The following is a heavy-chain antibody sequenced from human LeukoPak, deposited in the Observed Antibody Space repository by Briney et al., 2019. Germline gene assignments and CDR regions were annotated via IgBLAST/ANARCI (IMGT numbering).Heavy chain of an antibody. CDR3: AREFGWGITMVRGGDTFDI. D-gene: IGHD3-10*01. J-gene: IGHJ3*02. CDR2: IYHSGST. CDR1: GGSISSGGYY. V-gene: IGHV4-30-2*01. Sequence: SETLSLTCTVSGGSISSGGYYWSWIRQPPGKGLEWIGYIYHSGSTYYNPSLKSRVTISVDRSKNQFSLKLSSVTAADTAVYYCAREFGWGITMVRGGDTFDIWGQGTMVTVSS.